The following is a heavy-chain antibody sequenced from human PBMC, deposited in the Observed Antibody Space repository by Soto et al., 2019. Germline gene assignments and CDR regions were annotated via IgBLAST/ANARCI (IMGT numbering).Heavy chain of an antibody. CDR3: ARAFGIAARPTKFMDV. CDR2: IIPIFGTA. V-gene: IGHV1-69*06. J-gene: IGHJ6*02. CDR1: GGTFSSYA. D-gene: IGHD6-6*01. Sequence: QVQLVQSGAEVKKPGSSVKVSCKASGGTFSSYAISWVRQAPGQGLEWMGGIIPIFGTANYAQKLQGRVTITADKSTSTDYMELSSLISEDTAVYYCARAFGIAARPTKFMDVWGQGTTVTVSS.